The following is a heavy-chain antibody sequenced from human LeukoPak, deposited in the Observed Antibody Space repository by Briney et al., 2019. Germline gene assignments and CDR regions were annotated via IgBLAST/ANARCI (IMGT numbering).Heavy chain of an antibody. CDR2: IYSGGST. D-gene: IGHD4-17*01. CDR1: GFTVSSNY. CDR3: TRDGDYGDYFDY. V-gene: IGHV3-53*01. Sequence: GGSLRLSCAASGFTVSSNYMSWVRQAPGKGLEWVSVIYSGGSTYYADSVKGRFTISRDNSKNTLYLQMNSLRAEDTAVYYCTRDGDYGDYFDYWGQGTLVTVSS. J-gene: IGHJ4*02.